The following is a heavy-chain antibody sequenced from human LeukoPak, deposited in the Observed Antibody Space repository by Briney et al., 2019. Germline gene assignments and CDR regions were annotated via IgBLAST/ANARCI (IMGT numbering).Heavy chain of an antibody. D-gene: IGHD3-22*01. CDR1: GFTFSSYG. V-gene: IGHV3-30*02. J-gene: IGHJ4*02. Sequence: PGGSLRLSCAASGFTFSSYGMHWVRQAPGKGLEWVAFIRYDGSNKYYADSVKGRYTISRDNSKNTLYLQMNSLRAEDTAVYCCAKFTTYYYDSSGPNWGQGTLATVSS. CDR3: AKFTTYYYDSSGPN. CDR2: IRYDGSNK.